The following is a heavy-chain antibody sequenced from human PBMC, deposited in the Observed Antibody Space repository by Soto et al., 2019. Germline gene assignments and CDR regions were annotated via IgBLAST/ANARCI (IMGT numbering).Heavy chain of an antibody. CDR3: ARDHAHYDILTGPRDDAFDI. J-gene: IGHJ3*02. Sequence: PGGSLRLSCAASGFTFSSYSMNWVRQAPGKGLEWVSSISSSSSYIYYADSVKGRFTISRDNAKNSLYLQMNSLRAEDTAVYYCARDHAHYDILTGPRDDAFDIWGQGTMVTVSS. D-gene: IGHD3-9*01. V-gene: IGHV3-21*01. CDR2: ISSSSSYI. CDR1: GFTFSSYS.